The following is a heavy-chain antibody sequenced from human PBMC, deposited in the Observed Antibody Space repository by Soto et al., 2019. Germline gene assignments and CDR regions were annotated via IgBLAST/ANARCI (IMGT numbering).Heavy chain of an antibody. D-gene: IGHD2-21*01. V-gene: IGHV4-31*03. CDR1: GGSIRSGGYY. CDR2: IFTGGST. Sequence: QVQLQESGPGLVKPSQTLSLTCTVSGGSIRSGGYYWSWIRQHPGQGLEWIGYIFTGGSTYYSPSLQGRVAISIDTSKNQCSLKLTSVTAEDTAVYYCSRCRIPDEAFDIWCLGTMVTVSS. CDR3: SRCRIPDEAFDI. J-gene: IGHJ3*02.